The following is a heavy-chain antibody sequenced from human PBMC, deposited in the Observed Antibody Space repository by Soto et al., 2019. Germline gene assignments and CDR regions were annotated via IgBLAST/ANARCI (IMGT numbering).Heavy chain of an antibody. D-gene: IGHD3-3*01. J-gene: IGHJ4*02. CDR1: GGSFSGYY. CDR3: ARGFWSGYGVG. V-gene: IGHV4-34*01. CDR2: INHSGST. Sequence: QVQLQQWGAGLLKPSETLSLTCAVYGGSFSGYYWSWIRQPPGKGLEWIGEINHSGSTNYNPSLKSRVTISVDTSKNQFSLKLSSVTAADTAVYYCARGFWSGYGVGWGQGTLVTVSS.